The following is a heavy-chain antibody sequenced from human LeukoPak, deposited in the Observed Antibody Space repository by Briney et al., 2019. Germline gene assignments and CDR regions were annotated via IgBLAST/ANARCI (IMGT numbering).Heavy chain of an antibody. J-gene: IGHJ4*02. Sequence: ASVKVSCTASGYTFTGYYMHWVRQAPGQGLEWMGWIIPNSGGTNYAQKFQGRVTMTRDTSISTAYMELSRLRSDDTAVYYCARDTPLYYYDSSGYIDYWGQGTLVTVSS. CDR1: GYTFTGYY. CDR2: IIPNSGGT. CDR3: ARDTPLYYYDSSGYIDY. D-gene: IGHD3-22*01. V-gene: IGHV1-2*02.